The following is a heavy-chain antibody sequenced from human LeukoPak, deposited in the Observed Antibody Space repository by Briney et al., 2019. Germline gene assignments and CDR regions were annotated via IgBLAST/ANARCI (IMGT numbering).Heavy chain of an antibody. CDR1: GYTFTSYA. V-gene: IGHV1-69*13. CDR3: ARVAGVALDY. CDR2: IIPIFGTA. D-gene: IGHD3-3*01. Sequence: ASVKVSCKASGYTFTSYAMHWVRQAPGQGLEWMGGIIPIFGTANYAQKFQGRVTITADESTSTAYMELSSLRSEDTAVYYCARVAGVALDYWGQGTLVTVSS. J-gene: IGHJ4*02.